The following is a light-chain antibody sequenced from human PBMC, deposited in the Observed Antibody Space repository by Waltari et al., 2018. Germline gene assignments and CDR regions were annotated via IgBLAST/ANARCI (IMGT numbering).Light chain of an antibody. Sequence: QSVLTQPPSVSAAPGQKVTISCSGASTYNFVSWYQQVPGTAPKLLIYENNKRPAGMPDRSTGAKCGTSASLVITGLQTGDEADYYCGTLDNSVSVSVFGGGTKLTVL. CDR2: ENN. CDR1: STYNF. J-gene: IGLJ3*02. V-gene: IGLV1-51*02. CDR3: GTLDNSVSVSV.